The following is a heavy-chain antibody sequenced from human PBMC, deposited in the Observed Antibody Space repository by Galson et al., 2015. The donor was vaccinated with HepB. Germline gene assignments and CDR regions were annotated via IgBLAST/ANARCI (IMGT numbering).Heavy chain of an antibody. J-gene: IGHJ4*02. V-gene: IGHV1-24*01. CDR2: FDPEDGER. Sequence: SVKVSCKVSGYTLTELSMHWVRQAPGKGLEWMGGFDPEDGERIYAQRFQGRVTMTEDTSTDTAYMELSSLRSEDTAVYYCATSGALRFLDWLFYFDLWGQGTLVTVSS. CDR3: ATSGALRFLDWLFYFDL. D-gene: IGHD3-3*01. CDR1: GYTLTELS.